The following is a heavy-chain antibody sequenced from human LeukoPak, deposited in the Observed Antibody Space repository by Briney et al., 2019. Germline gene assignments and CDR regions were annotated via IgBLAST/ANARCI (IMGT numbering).Heavy chain of an antibody. Sequence: SETLSLTCAVYGGSFSGYYWSWIRQPPGKGLEWIGEINHSGSTNYNPSLKSRVTISVDTPKSQFSLKLSSVTAADTAVYYCARGQNRGGDWFDPWGQGTLVTVSS. CDR1: GGSFSGYY. J-gene: IGHJ5*02. CDR3: ARGQNRGGDWFDP. V-gene: IGHV4-34*01. CDR2: INHSGST. D-gene: IGHD3-10*01.